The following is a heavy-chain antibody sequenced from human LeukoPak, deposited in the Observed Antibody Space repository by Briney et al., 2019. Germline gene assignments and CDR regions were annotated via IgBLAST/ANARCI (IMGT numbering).Heavy chain of an antibody. V-gene: IGHV1-69*05. CDR2: IIPIFGTA. CDR3: ARGGPNIAVAAHGDY. D-gene: IGHD6-19*01. CDR1: GGTFSSYA. Sequence: GASVKVSCKASGGTFSSYAISWVRQAPGQGLEWMGGIIPIFGTANYAQMFQGRVTITTDESTSTAYMELSSLRSEDTAVYYCARGGPNIAVAAHGDYWGQGTLVTVSS. J-gene: IGHJ4*02.